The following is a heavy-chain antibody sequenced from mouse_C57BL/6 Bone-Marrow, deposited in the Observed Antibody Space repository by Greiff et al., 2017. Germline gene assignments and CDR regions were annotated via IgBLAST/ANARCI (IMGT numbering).Heavy chain of an antibody. Sequence: DVKLVESGEGLVKPGGSLKLSCAASGFTFSSYAMSWVRQTPEKRLEWVAYISSGGDYIYYADTVKGRFTISRDNARNPLYLQMSSLKSEDTAMYYCTRVLYYYGSSSSWVAYWGQGTLVTGSA. J-gene: IGHJ3*01. D-gene: IGHD1-1*01. CDR3: TRVLYYYGSSSSWVAY. V-gene: IGHV5-9-1*02. CDR2: ISSGGDYI. CDR1: GFTFSSYA.